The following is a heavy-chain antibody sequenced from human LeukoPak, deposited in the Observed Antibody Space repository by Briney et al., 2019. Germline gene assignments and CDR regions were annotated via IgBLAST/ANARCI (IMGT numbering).Heavy chain of an antibody. V-gene: IGHV1-8*01. Sequence: ASVKVSCKASGYTFTSYDISWVRQATGQGLEWMGWMNPNSGNTGYAQKFQGRVTMTRNTSISTAYMELSSLRSEDTAVYYCARVSHCSSTSCYFEVDVWGKGTTVTISS. J-gene: IGHJ6*04. CDR1: GYTFTSYD. CDR2: MNPNSGNT. CDR3: ARVSHCSSTSCYFEVDV. D-gene: IGHD2-2*01.